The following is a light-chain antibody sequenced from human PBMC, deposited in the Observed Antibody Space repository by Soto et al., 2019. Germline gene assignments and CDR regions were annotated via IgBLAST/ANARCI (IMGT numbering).Light chain of an antibody. CDR3: NSYTSSRTVI. CDR1: RSDVGGYNY. CDR2: DVS. J-gene: IGLJ2*01. V-gene: IGLV2-14*01. Sequence: QSALTQPASVSGSPGQSITISCTGSRSDVGGYNYVSWYQQHPGKVPKLMIYDVSSRPSGVSNRFSGSKSGNTASLTISGLQAEDEADYYCNSYTSSRTVIFGGGTKLTVL.